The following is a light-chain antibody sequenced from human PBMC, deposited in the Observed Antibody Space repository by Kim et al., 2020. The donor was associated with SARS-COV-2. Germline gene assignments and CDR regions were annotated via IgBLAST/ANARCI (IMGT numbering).Light chain of an antibody. V-gene: IGKV3-20*01. CDR3: QQYGNSPCT. J-gene: IGKJ3*01. CDR1: QTVTSNR. Sequence: DIVLTQSPDNLSLFPGERATFSCRASQTVTSNRLAWYQQKPGQPPRLLIYDASIRAAGIPDRFSGSGSGTGFTLTISRLEPEDFAVYYCQQYGNSPCTFGPGTKVDIK. CDR2: DAS.